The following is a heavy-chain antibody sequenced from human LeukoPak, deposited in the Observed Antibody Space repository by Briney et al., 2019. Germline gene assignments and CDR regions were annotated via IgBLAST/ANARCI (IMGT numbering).Heavy chain of an antibody. Sequence: GGSLRLSCAASGFTFDDYTMHWVRQAPGKGLEWVSLISWDGGSTYYADSVKGRFTISRDNSKNSLYLQMNSLRTEDTALYYCAKVGSYSKTGDAFDIWGQGTMVTVSS. J-gene: IGHJ3*02. V-gene: IGHV3-43*01. CDR1: GFTFDDYT. D-gene: IGHD1-26*01. CDR2: ISWDGGST. CDR3: AKVGSYSKTGDAFDI.